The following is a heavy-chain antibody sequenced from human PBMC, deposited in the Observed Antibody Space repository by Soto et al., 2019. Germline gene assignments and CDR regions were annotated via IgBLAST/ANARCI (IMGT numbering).Heavy chain of an antibody. CDR3: SRDHYCSSTSCYFGGNWFDP. CDR2: IYHSGST. CDR1: GYSISSGYY. Sequence: SETLSLTCAVSGYSISSGYYWGWIRQPPGKGLEWIGSIYHSGSTYYNPSLKSRVTISVDTSKNQFSLKLSSVTAADTAVYYCSRDHYCSSTSCYFGGNWFDPWGQGTLVTVSS. J-gene: IGHJ5*02. V-gene: IGHV4-38-2*02. D-gene: IGHD2-2*01.